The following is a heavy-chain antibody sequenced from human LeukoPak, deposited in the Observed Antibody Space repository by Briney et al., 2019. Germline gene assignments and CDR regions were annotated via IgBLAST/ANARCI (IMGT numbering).Heavy chain of an antibody. CDR1: GFTFSSYA. J-gene: IGHJ4*02. D-gene: IGHD6-13*01. Sequence: GGSLRLSCAASGFTFSSYAMHWVRQAPGKGLEWVAVISYDGSNKYYADSVKGRFTISRDNSKNTLYLQMNSLRAEDTAVYYCANSSSWWYFDYWGQGTLVTVSS. CDR2: ISYDGSNK. CDR3: ANSSSWWYFDY. V-gene: IGHV3-30-3*01.